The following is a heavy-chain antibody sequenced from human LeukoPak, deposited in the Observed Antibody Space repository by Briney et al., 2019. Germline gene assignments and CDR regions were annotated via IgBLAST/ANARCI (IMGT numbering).Heavy chain of an antibody. Sequence: SETLSLTCTVSGSSISSYYWSWIRQPPGKGLEWIGYICYSGSTNYNPSLKSRVTISVDTSKSQFSLKVSSVTAADTAVYFCAREGVLPRRVGLDVWGQGTMVTVSS. D-gene: IGHD2-8*01. CDR3: AREGVLPRRVGLDV. V-gene: IGHV4-59*01. CDR2: ICYSGST. J-gene: IGHJ6*02. CDR1: GSSISSYY.